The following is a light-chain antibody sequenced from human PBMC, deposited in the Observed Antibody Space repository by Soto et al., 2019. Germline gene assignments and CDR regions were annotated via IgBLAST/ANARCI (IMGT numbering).Light chain of an antibody. CDR2: GAS. J-gene: IGKJ4*01. CDR3: SQSYGTPRT. CDR1: QSISNY. V-gene: IGKV1-39*01. Sequence: DMEMTQSPCSLSASVGDRVTITCRASQSISNYMNWYQHKTAKEPKLLIYGASSLQSGVPTRFSGSGSGTHFTLTINSLQPEDFATYYCSQSYGTPRTFGGGTKIAI.